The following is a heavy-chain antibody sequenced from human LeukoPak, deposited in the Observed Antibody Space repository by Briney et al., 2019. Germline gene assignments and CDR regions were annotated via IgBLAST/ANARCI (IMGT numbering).Heavy chain of an antibody. CDR1: GFTLSSYA. V-gene: IGHV3-23*01. CDR2: ISGSGGST. D-gene: IGHD6-13*01. CDR3: TRTIAAGVYYYYYYGMDV. Sequence: GGSLRLSCAASGFTLSSYAMSWVRQAPGKGLEWVSAISGSGGSTYYADSVKGRFTISRDNSKNTLYLQMNSLRAEDTAVYYCTRTIAAGVYYYYYYGMDVWGQGTTVTVSS. J-gene: IGHJ6*02.